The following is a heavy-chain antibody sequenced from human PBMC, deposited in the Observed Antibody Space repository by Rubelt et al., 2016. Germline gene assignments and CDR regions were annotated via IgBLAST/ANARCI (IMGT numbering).Heavy chain of an antibody. CDR2: ISSSGSTI. J-gene: IGHJ4*02. D-gene: IGHD3-3*01. V-gene: IGHV3-11*04. CDR3: ARDNDYDFWSGYSNAFFDY. Sequence: GMGLEWVSYISSSGSTIYYADSVKGRFTISRDNAKNSLYLQMNSLRAEDTAVYYCARDNDYDFWSGYSNAFFDYWGQGTLVTVSS.